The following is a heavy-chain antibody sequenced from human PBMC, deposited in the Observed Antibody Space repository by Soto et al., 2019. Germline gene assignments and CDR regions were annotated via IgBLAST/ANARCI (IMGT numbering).Heavy chain of an antibody. D-gene: IGHD3-10*01. CDR3: VRGGLRGLCYFDY. J-gene: IGHJ4*02. Sequence: SETLSLTCAVYGASFSDYYWNWVRQSPGKGLEWIGQINHRGTSNYNPSLKSRVTISIDTSQNQLSLRLSSLTAADTAVYYCVRGGLRGLCYFDYWGQGTPVTVSS. V-gene: IGHV4-34*01. CDR2: INHRGTS. CDR1: GASFSDYY.